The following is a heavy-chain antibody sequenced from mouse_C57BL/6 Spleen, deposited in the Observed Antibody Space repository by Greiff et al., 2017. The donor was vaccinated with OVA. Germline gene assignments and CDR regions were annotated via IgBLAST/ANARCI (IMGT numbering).Heavy chain of an antibody. CDR3: APGGFYAMDY. CDR1: GYAFSSYW. J-gene: IGHJ4*01. CDR2: IYPGDGDT. Sequence: QVQLKESGAELVKPGASVKISCKASGYAFSSYWMNWVKQRPGKGLEWIGQIYPGDGDTNYNGKFKGKATLTADKSSSTAYMQLSSLTSEDSAVYFCAPGGFYAMDYWGQGTSVTVSS. V-gene: IGHV1-80*01. D-gene: IGHD4-1*01.